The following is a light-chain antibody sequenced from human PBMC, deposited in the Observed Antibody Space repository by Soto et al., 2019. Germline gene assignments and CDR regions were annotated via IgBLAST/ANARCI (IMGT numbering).Light chain of an antibody. CDR1: QSVSSN. V-gene: IGKV3-15*01. Sequence: EIVLTQSPATLSLSPGERATLSCRASQSVSSNLAWYQQKPGQAPRLLIYGASTRATGIPARFSGSGSGTEFTLTISSLQPEDFATYSCQQSYNSPQTFGRGTKVDIK. J-gene: IGKJ1*01. CDR3: QQSYNSPQT. CDR2: GAS.